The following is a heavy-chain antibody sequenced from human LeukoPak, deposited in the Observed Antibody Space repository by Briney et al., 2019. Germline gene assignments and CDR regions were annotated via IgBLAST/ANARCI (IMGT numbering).Heavy chain of an antibody. D-gene: IGHD3-22*01. CDR2: IYSGGST. V-gene: IGHV3-66*01. Sequence: GGSLRLSCAASGFTVSSNYMSWVRQAPGKGLEWVSVIYSGGSTYYADSVKGRFTFSRDNSMNTLYLQMNSLRAEDTAVYYCARDVQYYYHSRGPSGAFDIWGQGTMVTVSS. CDR3: ARDVQYYYHSRGPSGAFDI. J-gene: IGHJ3*02. CDR1: GFTVSSNY.